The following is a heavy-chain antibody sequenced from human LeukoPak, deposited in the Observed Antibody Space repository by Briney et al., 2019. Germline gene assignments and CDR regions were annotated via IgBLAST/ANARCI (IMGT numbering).Heavy chain of an antibody. CDR1: GFTFDDYA. Sequence: GGSLRLSCAASGFTFDDYAMHWVRQAPGKGLEWVSLISGDGGSTYYADSVKGRFTISRDNSKNTLYLQMNSLRAEDTAVYYCARVAVTTNYYYGMDVWGQGTTVTVSS. J-gene: IGHJ6*02. V-gene: IGHV3-43*02. D-gene: IGHD4-17*01. CDR2: ISGDGGST. CDR3: ARVAVTTNYYYGMDV.